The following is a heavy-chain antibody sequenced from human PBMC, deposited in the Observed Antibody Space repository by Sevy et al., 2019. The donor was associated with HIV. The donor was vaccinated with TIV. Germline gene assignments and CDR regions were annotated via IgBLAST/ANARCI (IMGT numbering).Heavy chain of an antibody. V-gene: IGHV3-21*01. CDR2: ISSSSSYI. Sequence: GGSRRLSCAASGFTFSSYSMNWVRQAPGKGLEWVSSISSSSSYIYYADSVKGRFTISRDNAKNSLYLQMNSLRAEDTAVYYCAREHSSGIYYFDYWGQGTLVTVSS. CDR1: GFTFSSYS. D-gene: IGHD6-19*01. CDR3: AREHSSGIYYFDY. J-gene: IGHJ4*02.